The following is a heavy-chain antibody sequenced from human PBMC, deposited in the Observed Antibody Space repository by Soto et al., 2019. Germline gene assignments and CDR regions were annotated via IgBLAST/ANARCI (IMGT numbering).Heavy chain of an antibody. J-gene: IGHJ4*02. CDR2: IYWDDDK. CDR1: GFSLSTSGVG. Sequence: QITLKESGPTLVKPTQTLTLTCTFSGFSLSTSGVGVGWIRQPPGNALEWLALIYWDDDKRYSPSLKSRLTITKDTSKNQVVLTMTNMDPVDTATYYCSHSYLYRSSWYFDYWGQGTLVTVSS. D-gene: IGHD6-13*01. V-gene: IGHV2-5*02. CDR3: SHSYLYRSSWYFDY.